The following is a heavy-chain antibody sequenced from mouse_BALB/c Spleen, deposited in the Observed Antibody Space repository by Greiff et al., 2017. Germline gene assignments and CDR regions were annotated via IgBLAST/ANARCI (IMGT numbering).Heavy chain of an antibody. D-gene: IGHD2-2*01. V-gene: IGHV1S81*02. J-gene: IGHJ3*01. CDR3: ARGLVFAY. CDR1: GYTFTSYW. CDR2: INPSNGRT. Sequence: QVQLKQPGAELVKPGASVKLSCKASGYTFTSYWMHWVKQRPGQGLEWIGEINPSNGRTNYNEKFKSKATLTVDKSSSTAYMQLSSLTSEDSAVYYCARGLVFAYWGQGTLVTVSA.